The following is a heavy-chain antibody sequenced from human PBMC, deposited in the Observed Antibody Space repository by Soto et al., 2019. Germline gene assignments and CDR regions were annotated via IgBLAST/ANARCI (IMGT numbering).Heavy chain of an antibody. CDR3: ASAGYGDYGWFDP. V-gene: IGHV3-21*01. Sequence: GGSLRLSCAASGFTFSSYSMNWVRQAPGKGFEWVSSISSSSSYIYYADSVKGRFTISRDNAKNSLYLQMNSLRAEDTAVYYCASAGYGDYGWFDPWGQGTLVTVSS. J-gene: IGHJ5*02. CDR2: ISSSSSYI. D-gene: IGHD4-17*01. CDR1: GFTFSSYS.